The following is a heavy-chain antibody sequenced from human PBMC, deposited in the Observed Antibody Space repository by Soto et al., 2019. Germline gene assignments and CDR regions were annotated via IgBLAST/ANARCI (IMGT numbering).Heavy chain of an antibody. V-gene: IGHV3-30*18. D-gene: IGHD1-26*01. J-gene: IGHJ4*02. Sequence: QVQVVESGGGVVQTGRSLRLSCAASGFTFSGYGMHWVRRAPGKGLEWVAVISYDGRNQYYADSVKGRFTVSKVNYKSTLYLQMNSLGVEDSAVYYCAKGGSSSARYFDSWGQGTLVTVSS. CDR3: AKGGSSSARYFDS. CDR2: ISYDGRNQ. CDR1: GFTFSGYG.